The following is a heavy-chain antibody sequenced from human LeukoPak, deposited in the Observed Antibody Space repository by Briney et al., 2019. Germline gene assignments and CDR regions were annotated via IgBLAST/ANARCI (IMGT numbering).Heavy chain of an antibody. J-gene: IGHJ3*02. Sequence: KPSETLCLTCAVSGGSISSHYWSWIRQPPGKGLEWVGYIYYSGSTNYNPSLKSRVTISVDTSKNQFSLKLSSVTAADTAVYYCARARDAVAGTGAFDIWGQGTMVTVSS. D-gene: IGHD6-19*01. CDR3: ARARDAVAGTGAFDI. V-gene: IGHV4-59*11. CDR1: GGSISSHY. CDR2: IYYSGST.